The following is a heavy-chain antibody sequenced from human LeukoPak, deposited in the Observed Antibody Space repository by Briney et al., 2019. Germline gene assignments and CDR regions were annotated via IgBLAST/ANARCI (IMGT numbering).Heavy chain of an antibody. CDR1: GFTVSDNY. J-gene: IGHJ4*02. CDR3: AGGTNFWSGYSFDS. V-gene: IGHV3-53*01. CDR2: IYSGGST. D-gene: IGHD3-3*01. Sequence: GGSLRLSCAASGFTVSDNYMSWVRQAPGKGLEWVSVIYSGGSTDYADSVKGRFTISRDISNNTLSLQMSSLRAEDTAVYFCAGGTNFWSGYSFDSWGQGTLVTVSS.